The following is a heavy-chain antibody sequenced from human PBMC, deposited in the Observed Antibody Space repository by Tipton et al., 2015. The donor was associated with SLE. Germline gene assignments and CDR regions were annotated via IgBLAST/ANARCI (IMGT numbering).Heavy chain of an antibody. V-gene: IGHV3-21*01. D-gene: IGHD6-13*01. CDR3: ARDLFDAYNSSRWGDWFGP. J-gene: IGHJ5*02. CDR2: ISSSSSYI. Sequence: SLRLSCAASGFTFSSYSMNWVRQAPGKGLEWVSSISSSSSYIYYADSVKGRFTISRDNAKNSLYLQMNSLRAEDTAVYYCARDLFDAYNSSRWGDWFGPWGQGTLVTVSS. CDR1: GFTFSSYS.